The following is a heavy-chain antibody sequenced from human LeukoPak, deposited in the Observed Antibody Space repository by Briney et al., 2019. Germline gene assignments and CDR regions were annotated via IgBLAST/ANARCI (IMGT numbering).Heavy chain of an antibody. J-gene: IGHJ6*04. CDR2: ISSSSSYI. CDR3: AREGKTDCSSTSCYPLDV. Sequence: GGSLRLSXAASGFTFSSYSMNWVRQAPGKGLEWVSSISSSSSYIYYADSVKGRFTISRDNAKNSLYLQMNSLRAGDTAVYYCAREGKTDCSSTSCYPLDVWGKGTTVTVSS. D-gene: IGHD2-2*01. V-gene: IGHV3-21*01. CDR1: GFTFSSYS.